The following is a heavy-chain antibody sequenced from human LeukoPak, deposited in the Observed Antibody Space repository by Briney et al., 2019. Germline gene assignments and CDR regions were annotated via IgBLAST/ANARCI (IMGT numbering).Heavy chain of an antibody. D-gene: IGHD3-10*01. Sequence: GGSLRLSCVASGFTFSSNWMHWVRQAPGKGLVWVSRINSDGSSTTRADSVKGRFTISRDNAKNTLYLQMNSLRAEDTAVYYCTGRSRLTMVRGAVNAFDMWGQGTMVTVSS. V-gene: IGHV3-74*01. CDR3: TGRSRLTMVRGAVNAFDM. CDR1: GFTFSSNW. J-gene: IGHJ3*02. CDR2: INSDGSST.